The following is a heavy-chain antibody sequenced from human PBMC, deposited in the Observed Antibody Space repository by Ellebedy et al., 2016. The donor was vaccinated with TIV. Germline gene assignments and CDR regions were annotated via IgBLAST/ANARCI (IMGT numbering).Heavy chain of an antibody. Sequence: GESLKISCEASGFSLSICRMNWVRQAPGKGLEWVSFISSDGHYSNYTDSVKGRFISSRDNDKNSLLLPMDSLRAEDTAIYYCVRDRGEGGLPSFFDLWGQGALFTVSA. CDR3: VRDRGEGGLPSFFDL. CDR2: ISSDGHYS. CDR1: GFSLSICR. V-gene: IGHV3-21*06. D-gene: IGHD3-16*01. J-gene: IGHJ4*02.